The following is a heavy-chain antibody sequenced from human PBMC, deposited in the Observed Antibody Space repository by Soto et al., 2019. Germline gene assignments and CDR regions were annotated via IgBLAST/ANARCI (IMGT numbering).Heavy chain of an antibody. CDR2: INSEGTTT. CDR1: GFTFSSYW. J-gene: IGHJ4*02. D-gene: IGHD7-27*01. Sequence: EVHLVESGGGSVQSGGSLRLSCAASGFTFSSYWMQWVRQAPGKGLVWVSRINSEGTTTFYADSVKGRFTISRDNAKNTLYLQMNSLRAEDTAVYYCGRAPGGTGIVDHWGQGTLVTVSS. CDR3: GRAPGGTGIVDH. V-gene: IGHV3-74*01.